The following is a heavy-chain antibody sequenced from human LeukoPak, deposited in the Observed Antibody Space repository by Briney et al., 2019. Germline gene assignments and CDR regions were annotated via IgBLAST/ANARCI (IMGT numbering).Heavy chain of an antibody. V-gene: IGHV4-59*01. CDR1: GGSFSGYY. J-gene: IGHJ6*03. Sequence: SETLSLTCAVYGGSFSGYYWSWIRQPPGKGLEWIGSIYYSGSTNYNPSLKSRVTISVDTSKNQFSLKLSSVTAAVTAVYYCARVRYVVGATTAPYYYYMDVWGKGTTVTVSS. CDR2: IYYSGST. CDR3: ARVRYVVGATTAPYYYYMDV. D-gene: IGHD1-26*01.